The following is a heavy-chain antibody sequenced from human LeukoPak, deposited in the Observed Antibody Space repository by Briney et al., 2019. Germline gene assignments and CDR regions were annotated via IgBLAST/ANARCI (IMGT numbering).Heavy chain of an antibody. Sequence: ASVKVSCKASGYIFTDYYMHWVRQAPGQELGWMGRINPNSGGTNYAQKFQGRVTMTTDTSTSTAYMELRSLRSDDTAVYYCAREGSGSYSDDAFDIWGQGTMVTVSS. CDR2: INPNSGGT. V-gene: IGHV1/OR15-1*04. D-gene: IGHD1-26*01. J-gene: IGHJ3*02. CDR1: GYIFTDYY. CDR3: AREGSGSYSDDAFDI.